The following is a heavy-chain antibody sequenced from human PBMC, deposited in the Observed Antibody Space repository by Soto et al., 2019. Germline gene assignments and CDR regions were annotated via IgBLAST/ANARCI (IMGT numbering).Heavy chain of an antibody. CDR1: GGSISSSSYY. CDR3: ARDYGDYFFFFDY. Sequence: SDTLSLTCTSSGGSISSSSYYWGWIRQPPGKGLEWIGGYSGFTNYNPSLESRATISVDHSKNQFFLTLRSVTAADTAVYYCARDYGDYFFFFDYWGQGALVTVSS. CDR2: YSGFT. V-gene: IGHV4-61*05. D-gene: IGHD4-17*01. J-gene: IGHJ4*02.